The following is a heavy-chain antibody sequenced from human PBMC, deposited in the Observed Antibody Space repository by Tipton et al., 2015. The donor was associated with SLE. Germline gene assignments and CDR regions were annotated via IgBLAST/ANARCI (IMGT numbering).Heavy chain of an antibody. V-gene: IGHV4-34*01. D-gene: IGHD2-21*01. CDR2: IDHSGVT. Sequence: TLSLTCAVYGRSFIGSYWTWIRQPPGKGLEWIGDIDHSGVTHYNPSLKSRVTISRDTSGNHFSLNLNSVTAADTAVYYCARDRYCGGECYGDWGQGTLVTVSS. CDR1: GRSFIGSY. J-gene: IGHJ4*02. CDR3: ARDRYCGGECYGD.